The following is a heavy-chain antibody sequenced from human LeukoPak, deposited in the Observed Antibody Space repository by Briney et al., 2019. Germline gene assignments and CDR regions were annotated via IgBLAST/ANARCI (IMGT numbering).Heavy chain of an antibody. CDR1: GFTFSSYA. Sequence: GRSLRLSCAASGFTFSSYAMHWVRQAPGKGLEGVAVISYDGSNKYYADSVKGRFTISRDNSKNTLYLQMNSLRAEDTAVYYCAREGIVATSYYYYYGMDVWGQGTTVTVSS. CDR2: ISYDGSNK. J-gene: IGHJ6*02. D-gene: IGHD5-12*01. V-gene: IGHV3-30-3*01. CDR3: AREGIVATSYYYYYGMDV.